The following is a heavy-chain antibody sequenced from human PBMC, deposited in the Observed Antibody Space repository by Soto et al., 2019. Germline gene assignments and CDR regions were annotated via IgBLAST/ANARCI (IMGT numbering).Heavy chain of an antibody. CDR2: IYYSGST. CDR3: ARPLYSYGPMDV. Sequence: SETLSLTCTVSGGSISGSSYCWGWIRQPPGKGLEWIGNIYYSGSTYYNPSLKSRVTISVDTSKNQFSLKLSSVTAADTAVYYCARPLYSYGPMDVWGQGTTVTVSS. J-gene: IGHJ6*02. D-gene: IGHD5-18*01. CDR1: GGSISGSSYC. V-gene: IGHV4-39*07.